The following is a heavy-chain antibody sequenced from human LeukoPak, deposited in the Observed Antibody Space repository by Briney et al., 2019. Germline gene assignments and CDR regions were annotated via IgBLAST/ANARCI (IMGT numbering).Heavy chain of an antibody. D-gene: IGHD3-3*01. Sequence: SETLSLTCAVPGGSISSSNWWSWVRQPPGKGLEWIGEFYHSGSTNYNPSLKSRVTISVDKSKNQFSLKLSSVTAADTAVYYCARDIMRPFYDFWSGYRRGHAFDIWGQGTMVTVSS. V-gene: IGHV4-4*02. J-gene: IGHJ3*02. CDR3: ARDIMRPFYDFWSGYRRGHAFDI. CDR2: FYHSGST. CDR1: GGSISSSNW.